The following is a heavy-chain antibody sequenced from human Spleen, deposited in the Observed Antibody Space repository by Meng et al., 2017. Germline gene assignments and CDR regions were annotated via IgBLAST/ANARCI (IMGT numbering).Heavy chain of an antibody. CDR3: AKEIRPNDY. J-gene: IGHJ4*02. V-gene: IGHV3-23*01. CDR2: ISISGETT. Sequence: GESLKISCAASGFTFSDYYMSWVRQAPGKGLEWVSFISISGETTSYADSVKGRFTISRDNSKNTLYLQMNSLRAEDTAVYYCAKEIRPNDYWGQGTLVTVSS. CDR1: GFTFSDYY.